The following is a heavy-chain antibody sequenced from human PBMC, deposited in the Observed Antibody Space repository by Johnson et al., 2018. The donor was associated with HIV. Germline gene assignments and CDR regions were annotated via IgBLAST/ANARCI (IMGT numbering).Heavy chain of an antibody. J-gene: IGHJ3*02. CDR2: ISYDGSNK. Sequence: QVQLVEAGGGLVQPGGSLRLSCAASGFTFSSYAMHWVRQAPGKGLEWVAVISYDGSNKYYADSVKGRFTISRDNSKNTLYLQMNSLRAEDTAVYYCASPGTVVTGLAFDIWGQGTMVTVSS. D-gene: IGHD4-23*01. CDR3: ASPGTVVTGLAFDI. V-gene: IGHV3-30*04. CDR1: GFTFSSYA.